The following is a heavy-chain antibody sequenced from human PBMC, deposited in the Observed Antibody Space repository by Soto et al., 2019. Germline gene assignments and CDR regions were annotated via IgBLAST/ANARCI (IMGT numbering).Heavy chain of an antibody. CDR2: ISGDGGST. CDR1: GFTFRDFY. J-gene: IGHJ4*02. D-gene: IGHD6-13*01. V-gene: IGHV3-11*01. CDR3: AKLVTVAAAVTVDY. Sequence: QVQLVESGGGLVEPGGSLRLSCTASGFTFRDFYMTWIRQAPGKGLEWVSYISGDGGSTSYADSVKGRFTVSRDNAMSSLFLQMNSLRAEDTAFYYCAKLVTVAAAVTVDYWGLGTQVTVSS.